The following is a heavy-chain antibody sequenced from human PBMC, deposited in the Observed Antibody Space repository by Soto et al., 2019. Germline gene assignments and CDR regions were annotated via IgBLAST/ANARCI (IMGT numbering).Heavy chain of an antibody. J-gene: IGHJ5*02. Sequence: EVQLVESGGGLVKPGGSLRLSCAASGFTFSTYSMNWVRQAPGKGLEWVSSISSRNSYIYYADSVKGRFTISRDNAKNSLFLQMNSLRAEDTAVYYCESQVRGVLSWGQGTLVTVSS. D-gene: IGHD3-10*01. CDR3: ESQVRGVLS. V-gene: IGHV3-21*01. CDR1: GFTFSTYS. CDR2: ISSRNSYI.